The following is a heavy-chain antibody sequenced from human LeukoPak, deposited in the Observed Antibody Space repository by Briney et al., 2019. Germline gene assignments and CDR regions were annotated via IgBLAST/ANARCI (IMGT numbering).Heavy chain of an antibody. CDR3: ARGVVVVVAATRRWWFDP. D-gene: IGHD2-15*01. V-gene: IGHV4-30-4*01. CDR2: IYYSGST. CDR1: GGSISSGDYY. Sequence: SETLSLTCPVSGGSISSGDYYWSWIRQPPGKGLEWIGYIYYSGSTYYNTSLKSRVTISVDTSKNQFSLKLSSVTAADTAVYYCARGVVVVVAATRRWWFDPWGQGTLVTVSS. J-gene: IGHJ5*02.